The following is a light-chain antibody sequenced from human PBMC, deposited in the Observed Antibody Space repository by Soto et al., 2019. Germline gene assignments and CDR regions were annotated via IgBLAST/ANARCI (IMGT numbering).Light chain of an antibody. J-gene: IGLJ3*02. CDR3: CSYAGSRV. V-gene: IGLV2-11*01. CDR1: SSDVGEYDY. CDR2: DVS. Sequence: QSVLTQPRSVSGSPGQSVTISCTGTSSDVGEYDYVSWYQYHPGKAPKLMIYDVSQWPSGVPDRFSGSKSGNTASLTISGLQAEDEADYYCCSYAGSRVFGGGTKVTVL.